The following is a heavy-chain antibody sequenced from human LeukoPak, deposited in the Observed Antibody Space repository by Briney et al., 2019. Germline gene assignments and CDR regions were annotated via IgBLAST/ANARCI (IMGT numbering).Heavy chain of an antibody. D-gene: IGHD1-26*01. Sequence: GGSLRLSCAASGFTFSSYGMHWVRQAPGKGLEWVALIRYDGSNKYYADSVKGRFTISRDNSKNTLYLQMNSLRAEDTAVYYCAKEGELAGDLSDYWGQGTLVTVSS. J-gene: IGHJ4*02. V-gene: IGHV3-30*02. CDR3: AKEGELAGDLSDY. CDR2: IRYDGSNK. CDR1: GFTFSSYG.